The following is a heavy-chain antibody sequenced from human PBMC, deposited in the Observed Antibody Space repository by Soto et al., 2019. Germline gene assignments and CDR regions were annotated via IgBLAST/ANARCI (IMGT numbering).Heavy chain of an antibody. CDR2: INAGNGNT. CDR3: ARGREVNVGERPTNWFDP. CDR1: GYTFTSYA. V-gene: IGHV1-3*01. J-gene: IGHJ5*02. D-gene: IGHD1-1*01. Sequence: ASVKVSCKASGYTFTSYAMHWVRQAPGQRLEWMGWINAGNGNTKYSQKFQGRVTITRDTSASTAYMELSSLRSEDTAVYYCARGREVNVGERPTNWFDPWGQGTLVTVSS.